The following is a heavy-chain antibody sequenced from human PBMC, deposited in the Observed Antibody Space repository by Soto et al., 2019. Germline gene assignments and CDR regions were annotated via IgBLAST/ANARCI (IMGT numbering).Heavy chain of an antibody. Sequence: QVQLVQSGAEVKKPGSSVKVSCKASGGTFSSYAISWVRQAPGQGLAWMGGIIPIFGTANYAQKLQGRVTITADKSTSTAYMELSSLRSEATAVYYCARDLEVVAATTYNWFDPWGQGTLVTVSS. V-gene: IGHV1-69*06. D-gene: IGHD2-15*01. J-gene: IGHJ5*02. CDR3: ARDLEVVAATTYNWFDP. CDR2: IIPIFGTA. CDR1: GGTFSSYA.